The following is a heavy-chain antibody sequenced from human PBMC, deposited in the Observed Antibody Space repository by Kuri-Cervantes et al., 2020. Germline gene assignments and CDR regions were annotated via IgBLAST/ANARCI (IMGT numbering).Heavy chain of an antibody. Sequence: GESLKISCAASGFTFSDYYMSWVRPAPGKGLEWVSSTSSSSSYIYYADSVKGRFTISRDNAKNSLYLQMNSLRAEDTALYHCARRYCSGSSCYLFDYWGQGTLVTVSS. CDR3: ARRYCSGSSCYLFDY. V-gene: IGHV3-21*04. CDR1: GFTFSDYY. CDR2: TSSSSSYI. J-gene: IGHJ4*02. D-gene: IGHD2-15*01.